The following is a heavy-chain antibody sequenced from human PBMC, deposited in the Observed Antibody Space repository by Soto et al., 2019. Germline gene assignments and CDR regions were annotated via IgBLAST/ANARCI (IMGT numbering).Heavy chain of an antibody. CDR2: ISYSGTT. CDR3: AGHSSGTYDY. CDR1: GGSINSYY. Sequence: QVQLQESGPGLVKPSETLSLTCTVSGGSINSYYWSWIRQPPGKGLEWIAYISYSGTTNYNPSLKSRVTLSVDTSKNQLSLKLSSVTAADTAVYYCAGHSSGTYDYWGQGTLVTVDS. J-gene: IGHJ4*02. V-gene: IGHV4-59*08. D-gene: IGHD1-26*01.